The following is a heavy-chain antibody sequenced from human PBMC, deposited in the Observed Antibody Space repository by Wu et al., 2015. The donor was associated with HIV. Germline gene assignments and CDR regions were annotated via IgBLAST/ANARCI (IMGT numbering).Heavy chain of an antibody. CDR3: ATDRFYAADCGDCFPPFGY. CDR2: IIPMFGTV. CDR1: GYTFNKSG. D-gene: IGHD2-21*01. Sequence: QVQLVQSGAEVKKPGASVKVSCKASGYTFNKSGISWVRQAPGQGPEWMGEIIPMFGTVNYAHKFQGRLTVTTDESTSTAYMELSSLRSEDTGVYFCATDRFYAADCGDCFPPFGYWGQGSLVTVSS. V-gene: IGHV1-69*01. J-gene: IGHJ4*02.